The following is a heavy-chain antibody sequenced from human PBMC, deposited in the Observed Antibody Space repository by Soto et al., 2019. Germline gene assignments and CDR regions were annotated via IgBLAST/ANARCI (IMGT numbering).Heavy chain of an antibody. CDR3: ARGMTTVTTLDY. CDR2: IYYSGST. CDR1: GGSIRSSNYY. Sequence: PSETLSLTCTVSGGSIRSSNYYWGWIRQPPGKGLEWIGSIYYSGSTYYNPSLKSRVTISVDTSKNQFSLKLSSVTAADTAVYYCARGMTTVTTLDYWGQGTLVTVSS. D-gene: IGHD4-17*01. V-gene: IGHV4-39*07. J-gene: IGHJ4*02.